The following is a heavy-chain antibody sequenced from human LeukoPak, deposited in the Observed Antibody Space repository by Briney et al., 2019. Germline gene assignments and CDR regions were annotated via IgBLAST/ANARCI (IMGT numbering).Heavy chain of an antibody. CDR1: GASISSSSYY. CDR2: VYYTGST. CDR3: ARTDLRIAAQGLGWFDP. V-gene: IGHV4-39*07. D-gene: IGHD6-6*01. J-gene: IGHJ5*02. Sequence: SETLSLTCTVSGASISSSSYYWGWIRQPPGKGLEWIGSVYYTGSTYYNPSLKSRVTTSVDTSKDQFSLKLTSVTAADTAVYYCARTDLRIAAQGLGWFDPWGQGTLVTVSS.